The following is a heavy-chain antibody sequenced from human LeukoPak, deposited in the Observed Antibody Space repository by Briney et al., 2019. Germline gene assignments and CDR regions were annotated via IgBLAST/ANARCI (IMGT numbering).Heavy chain of an antibody. Sequence: RSPTSPAPGDSPSGGLNNWGWTRNPQGKGLRWIGGVYYSGSTLFSASFENRVAMPVDRSKNQFSLKLNSVTAADTATYYCARLCQVTTCAKFEYWGQGILVTVAS. CDR3: ARLCQVTTCAKFEY. J-gene: IGHJ4*02. CDR1: GDSPSGGLNN. V-gene: IGHV4-39*01. D-gene: IGHD2-21*02. CDR2: VYYSGST.